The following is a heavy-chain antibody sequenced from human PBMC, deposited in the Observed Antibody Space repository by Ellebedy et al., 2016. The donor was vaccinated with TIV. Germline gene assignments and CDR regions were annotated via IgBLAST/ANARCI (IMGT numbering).Heavy chain of an antibody. Sequence: GGSLRLSCVASQFTFSNFWMSWVRQAPGTGLEWVANINNDGSETYYVDSIKGRFTISRDNAKNSLSLQMNGLRAEDTAVYYCARLPTVTTSFDIWGQGTMVTVSS. V-gene: IGHV3-7*03. D-gene: IGHD4-17*01. CDR2: INNDGSET. CDR1: QFTFSNFW. J-gene: IGHJ3*02. CDR3: ARLPTVTTSFDI.